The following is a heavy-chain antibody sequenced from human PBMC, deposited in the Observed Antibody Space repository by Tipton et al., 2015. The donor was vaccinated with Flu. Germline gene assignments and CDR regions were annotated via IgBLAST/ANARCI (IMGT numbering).Heavy chain of an antibody. J-gene: IGHJ4*02. CDR3: ARDPPLYNYIWGSAFDY. V-gene: IGHV3-21*01. CDR1: GFTFSSYS. Sequence: GSLRLSCAASGFTFSSYSMNWVRQAPGKGLEWVSSISSRSSYIYYADSVKGRFTISGDNAKNSLFLQMNSLRAEDTAVYYCARDPPLYNYIWGSAFDYWGQGTLVTVSS. CDR2: ISSRSSYI. D-gene: IGHD3-16*01.